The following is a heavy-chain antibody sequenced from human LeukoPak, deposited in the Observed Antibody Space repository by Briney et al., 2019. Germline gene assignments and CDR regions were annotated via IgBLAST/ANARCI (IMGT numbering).Heavy chain of an antibody. V-gene: IGHV1-69*06. CDR3: ARDPEYSSSSSDY. CDR1: GGTFSSYA. J-gene: IGHJ4*02. Sequence: SVKVSCKASGGTFSSYAISWVRQAPGQGLEWMGGIIPIFGTANYAQKFQGRVTITADKSTSTAYMELSSLRSEDTAVYYCARDPEYSSSSSDYWGQGTLVTVSS. D-gene: IGHD6-6*01. CDR2: IIPIFGTA.